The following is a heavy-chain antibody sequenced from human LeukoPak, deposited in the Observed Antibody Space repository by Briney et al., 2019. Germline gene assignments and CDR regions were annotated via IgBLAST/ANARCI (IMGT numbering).Heavy chain of an antibody. CDR1: GDSISSGGYY. CDR3: ARHGYCSSTSCYPEYYYYGMDV. Sequence: PSQTLSLTCTVSGDSISSGGYYWSWIRQHPGKGLEWIGYIYYSGSTYYNPSLKSRVTISVDTSKNQFSLKLSSVTAADTAVYYCARHGYCSSTSCYPEYYYYGMDVWGQGTTVTVSS. CDR2: IYYSGST. D-gene: IGHD2-2*03. V-gene: IGHV4-31*03. J-gene: IGHJ6*02.